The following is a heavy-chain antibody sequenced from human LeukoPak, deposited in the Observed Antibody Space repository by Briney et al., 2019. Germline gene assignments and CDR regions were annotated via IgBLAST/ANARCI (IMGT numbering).Heavy chain of an antibody. D-gene: IGHD6-13*01. CDR2: INHSGST. J-gene: IGHJ4*02. V-gene: IGHV4-34*01. CDR3: ARDHHSSSWYRGAYYLDY. CDR1: GGSFSGYY. Sequence: SETLSLTCAVYGGSFSGYYWSWIRQPPGKGLEWIGEINHSGSTNYNPSLKSRVTISVDTSKNQFSLKLSSVTAADTAVYYCARDHHSSSWYRGAYYLDYWGQGTLVTVSS.